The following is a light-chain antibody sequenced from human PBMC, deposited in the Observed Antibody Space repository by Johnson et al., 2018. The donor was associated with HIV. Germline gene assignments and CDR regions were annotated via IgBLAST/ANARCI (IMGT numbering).Light chain of an antibody. Sequence: QAVLTQPPSMSAAPGQRVTISCSGSSSNIGNNYVSWYQQVPGAAPTLLIYDNNQRPSGLPDRFSGSKSGPSATLGITGLQTGDEADYYCGTWDTSLSAYVFGTGTKVTVL. CDR1: SSNIGNNY. J-gene: IGLJ1*01. CDR2: DNN. V-gene: IGLV1-51*01. CDR3: GTWDTSLSAYV.